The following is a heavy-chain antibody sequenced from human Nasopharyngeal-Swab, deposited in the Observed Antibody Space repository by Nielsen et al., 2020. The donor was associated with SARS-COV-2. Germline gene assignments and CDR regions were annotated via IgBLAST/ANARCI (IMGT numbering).Heavy chain of an antibody. J-gene: IGHJ4*02. V-gene: IGHV3-33*01. Sequence: LSLTCAASGFTFSSYGMHWVRQAPGKGLEWVAVIWYDGSNKYYADSVKGRFTISRDNSKNTLYLQMNSLRAEDTAVYYCARDLYCSGGSCYPDYWGQGTLVTVSS. CDR3: ARDLYCSGGSCYPDY. CDR2: IWYDGSNK. D-gene: IGHD2-15*01. CDR1: GFTFSSYG.